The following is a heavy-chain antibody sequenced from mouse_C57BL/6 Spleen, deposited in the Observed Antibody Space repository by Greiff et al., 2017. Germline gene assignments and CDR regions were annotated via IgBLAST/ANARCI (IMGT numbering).Heavy chain of an antibody. CDR3: ARKDITTDFMDY. D-gene: IGHD1-1*01. V-gene: IGHV1-50*01. CDR2: IDPSDSYT. J-gene: IGHJ4*01. CDR1: GYTFTSYW. Sequence: QVQLQQPGAELVKPGASVKLSCKASGYTFTSYWMQWVKQRPGQGLEWIGEIDPSDSYTNYNQKFKGKATLTVDTSSSTAYMQLSSLTSEDSAVYYCARKDITTDFMDYWGQGTSVTVSS.